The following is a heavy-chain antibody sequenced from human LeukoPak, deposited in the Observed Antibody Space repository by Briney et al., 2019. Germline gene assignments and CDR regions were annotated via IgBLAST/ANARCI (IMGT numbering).Heavy chain of an antibody. J-gene: IGHJ6*03. CDR2: ISYSGTT. CDR1: GGYFCGFY. V-gene: IGHV4-34*01. D-gene: IGHD3-9*01. CDR3: AKGKAGHYHSVTDEYYYYMDV. Sequence: PSETLSLTCVVDGGYFCGFYWTGVRQAPGKGLEWIGEISYSGTTRYNPSLKSRVTIEVDTSKKQISLNLSSMTAADTAVYYCAKGKAGHYHSVTDEYYYYMDVWGKGTTVIVSS.